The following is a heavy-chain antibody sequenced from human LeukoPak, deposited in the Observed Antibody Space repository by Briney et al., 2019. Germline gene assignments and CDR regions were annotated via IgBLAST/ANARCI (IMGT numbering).Heavy chain of an antibody. CDR2: ISSSSSYI. CDR1: GFTFSSYS. J-gene: IGHJ6*02. V-gene: IGHV3-21*01. D-gene: IGHD3-22*01. CDR3: ASDTTYYYDSSGYLGYYYYGMDV. Sequence: GGSLRLSCAASGFTFSSYSMNWVRQAPVKGLEWVSSISSSSSYIYYADSVKGRFTISRDNAKNSLYLQMNSLRAEDTAVYYCASDTTYYYDSSGYLGYYYYGMDVWGQGTTVTVSS.